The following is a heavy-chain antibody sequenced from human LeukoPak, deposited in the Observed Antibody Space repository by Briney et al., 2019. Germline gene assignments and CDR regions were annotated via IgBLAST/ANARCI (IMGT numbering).Heavy chain of an antibody. D-gene: IGHD5-12*01. V-gene: IGHV3-48*04. CDR1: GFIFSGYS. CDR2: ISSSSTTM. J-gene: IGHJ5*02. Sequence: GGSLRLSCAASGFIFSGYSMNWVRQAPGKGLEWISYISSSSTTMYYADSVKGRFTISRDNPRNSLYLQMNSLRAEDTAVYHCGRRSGGYDPLDFYPWGQGTLVTVFS. CDR3: GRRSGGYDPLDFYP.